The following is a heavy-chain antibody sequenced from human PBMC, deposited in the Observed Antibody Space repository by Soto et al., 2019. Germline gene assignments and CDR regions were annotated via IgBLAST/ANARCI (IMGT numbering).Heavy chain of an antibody. CDR3: ARFPPRVEGYHVDP. V-gene: IGHV3-11*01. CDR1: GFSLSDYY. D-gene: IGHD5-12*01. CDR2: ISSSGSTK. J-gene: IGHJ5*02. Sequence: QVQLVESGGGLVKPGGSLRVSCVASGFSLSDYYMSWIRQAPGKGLEWVSYISSSGSTKHYGHSVKGRFTISRDNAKNSLYLQMTSLRAEDTAVYYCARFPPRVEGYHVDPWGQGTLVTVSS.